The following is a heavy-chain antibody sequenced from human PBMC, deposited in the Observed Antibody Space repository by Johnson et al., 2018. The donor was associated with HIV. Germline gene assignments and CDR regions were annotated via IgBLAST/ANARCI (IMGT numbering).Heavy chain of an antibody. V-gene: IGHV3-23*04. CDR2: ISGSGGST. J-gene: IGHJ3*02. D-gene: IGHD3-3*01. Sequence: VQLVESGGGLVKPGVSLRLSCAASGFTFSNAWMSWVRQAPGKGLEWVSAISGSGGSTYYADSVKGRFTISRDNSKNTLYLQMNSLRAEDTAVYYCAKPREVVEWLGAFDIWGQGTMVTVSS. CDR1: GFTFSNAW. CDR3: AKPREVVEWLGAFDI.